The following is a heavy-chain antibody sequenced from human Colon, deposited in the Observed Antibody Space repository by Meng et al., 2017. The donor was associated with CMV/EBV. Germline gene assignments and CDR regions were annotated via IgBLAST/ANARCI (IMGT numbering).Heavy chain of an antibody. Sequence: FSVSINYVSWVRQSPGRGLEWVSIIFSDEKTYYEDSVKGRFTISSDISKNTLYLQMNNLRPDDTAVYYCARATEVQHFDWLLPIDYWGQGTLVTVSS. V-gene: IGHV3-66*02. CDR3: ARATEVQHFDWLLPIDY. CDR2: IFSDEKT. D-gene: IGHD3-9*01. CDR1: FSVSINY. J-gene: IGHJ4*02.